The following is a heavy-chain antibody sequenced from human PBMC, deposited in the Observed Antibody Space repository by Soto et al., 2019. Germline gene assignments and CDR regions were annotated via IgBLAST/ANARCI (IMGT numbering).Heavy chain of an antibody. CDR1: GFTFSSYG. CDR3: ASEHRDYGPGFDY. V-gene: IGHV3-33*01. CDR2: IWYDGSNK. Sequence: GGSLRLSCAASGFTFSSYGMHWVRQAPGKGLEWVAVIWYDGSNKYYADSVKGRFTISRDNSKNTLYLQMNSLRAEDTAVYYCASEHRDYGPGFDYWGQGTLVTVSS. D-gene: IGHD3-10*01. J-gene: IGHJ4*02.